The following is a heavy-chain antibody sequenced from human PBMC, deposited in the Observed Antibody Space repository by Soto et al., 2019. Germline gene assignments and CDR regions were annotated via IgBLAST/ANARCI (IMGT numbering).Heavy chain of an antibody. CDR1: GGSIDNYY. CDR2: VYHNGRT. V-gene: IGHV4-59*01. CDR3: AREDRISAHVGIWFHP. J-gene: IGHJ5*02. D-gene: IGHD6-13*01. Sequence: PSETLSLTCSVSGGSIDNYYWSWIRQAPGKGLEWIGYVYHNGRTSYNPSLKSRVSISVDRSKNQFSLNLSSVTAADTAVYYCAREDRISAHVGIWFHPWGQGTLVTVSS.